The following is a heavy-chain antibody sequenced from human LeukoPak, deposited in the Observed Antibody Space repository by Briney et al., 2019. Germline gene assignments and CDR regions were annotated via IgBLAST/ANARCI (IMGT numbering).Heavy chain of an antibody. Sequence: PSETLSLTCAVYGGSFSGYYWSWIRQPPGKGLEWIGEINHSGSTNYNPSLKSRVTISVDTSKNQFSLKLSSVTAADTAVYYCVRGWVDYFDYWGQGTLVTVSS. CDR3: VRGWVDYFDY. V-gene: IGHV4-34*01. D-gene: IGHD2-15*01. CDR2: INHSGST. CDR1: GGSFSGYY. J-gene: IGHJ4*02.